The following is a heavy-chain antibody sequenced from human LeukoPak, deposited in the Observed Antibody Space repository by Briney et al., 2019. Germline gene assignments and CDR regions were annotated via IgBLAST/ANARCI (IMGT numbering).Heavy chain of an antibody. V-gene: IGHV4-39*07. J-gene: IGHJ4*02. CDR1: GGSISSSSYY. CDR3: AAGAATYYYDSSGYSAYYFDY. D-gene: IGHD3-22*01. Sequence: SETLSLTCTVSGGSISSSSYYWGWIRQPPGKGLEWIGSIYYSGSTYYNPSLKSRVTISVDTSKNQFSLKLSSVTAADTAVYYCAAGAATYYYDSSGYSAYYFDYWGQGTLVTVSS. CDR2: IYYSGST.